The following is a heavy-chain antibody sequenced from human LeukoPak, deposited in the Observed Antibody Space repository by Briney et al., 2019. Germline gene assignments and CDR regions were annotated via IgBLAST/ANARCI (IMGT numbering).Heavy chain of an antibody. J-gene: IGHJ4*02. D-gene: IGHD5-12*01. CDR2: ISDSGSTA. CDR1: GFTFSNYA. CDR3: AKDIQTWPRFPDY. V-gene: IGHV3-23*01. Sequence: GGSLRLSCGASGFTFSNYAMSWVRRAPGKGLEWVSGISDSGSTAFYADSVKGRFTSSRDNPKSTLYLQMNSLRAEDTAVYYCAKDIQTWPRFPDYWGQGTLVTVSS.